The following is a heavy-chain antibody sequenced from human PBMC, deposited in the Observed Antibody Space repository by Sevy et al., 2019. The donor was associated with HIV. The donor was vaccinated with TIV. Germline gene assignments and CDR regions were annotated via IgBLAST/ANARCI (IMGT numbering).Heavy chain of an antibody. Sequence: GGSLRLSCAASGFTFSSYAMHWVRQAPGKGLEWVAVISYDGSNKYYADSVKGRFTISRDNSKNTLYLQMNSLRAEDPAVYYCARTYYDILTGYLFDYWGQGTLVTVSS. J-gene: IGHJ4*02. V-gene: IGHV3-30-3*01. D-gene: IGHD3-9*01. CDR2: ISYDGSNK. CDR1: GFTFSSYA. CDR3: ARTYYDILTGYLFDY.